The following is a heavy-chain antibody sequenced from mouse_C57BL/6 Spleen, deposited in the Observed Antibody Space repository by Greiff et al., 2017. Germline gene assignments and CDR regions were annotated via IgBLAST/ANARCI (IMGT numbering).Heavy chain of an antibody. V-gene: IGHV1-4*01. Sequence: VKVVESGAELARPGASVKMSCKASGYTFPSYTMHWVKQRPGQGLEWIGYINPSSGYTKYNQKFKDKATLTADKSSSTAYMQLSSLTSEDSAVYYCAREGYDLSWFAYWGQGTLVTVSA. CDR2: INPSSGYT. D-gene: IGHD2-3*01. J-gene: IGHJ3*01. CDR1: GYTFPSYT. CDR3: AREGYDLSWFAY.